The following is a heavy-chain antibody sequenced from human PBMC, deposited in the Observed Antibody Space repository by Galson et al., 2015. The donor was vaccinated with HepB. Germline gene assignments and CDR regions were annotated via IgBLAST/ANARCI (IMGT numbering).Heavy chain of an antibody. CDR1: GGSINSYY. CDR2: VFYRGST. CDR3: ARVSRNSSGSYHRRGAFDI. Sequence: ETLSLTCTVSGGSINSYYWTWIRQSPGKGLEWVGYVFYRGSTDYNPSLKSRATISVDPSKDQFSLKLTSVTAEDTAVYYCARVSRNSSGSYHRRGAFDIWGQGTVVTVSS. D-gene: IGHD3-22*01. J-gene: IGHJ3*02. V-gene: IGHV4-59*01.